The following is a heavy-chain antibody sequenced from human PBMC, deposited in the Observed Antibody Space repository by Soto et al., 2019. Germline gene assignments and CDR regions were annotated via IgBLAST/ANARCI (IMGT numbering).Heavy chain of an antibody. CDR3: SRWEAATVRADY. Sequence: PSETLSVTCAVSGYPISSSNWWGWIRQPPGKGLEWIGSIKYDGSTYYNSSLKSQVTMSADTSKNQFSLKLSSVTAVDTAVDYCSRWEAATVRADYWGHGIWVTVS. CDR1: GYPISSSNW. CDR2: IKYDGST. D-gene: IGHD1-26*01. V-gene: IGHV4-28*01. J-gene: IGHJ4*01.